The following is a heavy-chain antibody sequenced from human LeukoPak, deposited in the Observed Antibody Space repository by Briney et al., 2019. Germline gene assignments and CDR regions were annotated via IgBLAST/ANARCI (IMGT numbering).Heavy chain of an antibody. CDR3: ATDYGDYFDY. J-gene: IGHJ4*02. CDR1: GGSINSYW. CDR2: IYTTGMT. V-gene: IGHV4-4*07. D-gene: IGHD4-17*01. Sequence: SETLSLTCSVSGGSINSYWWSWIRQPAGKGLEFIGRIYTTGMTNYNPSLKSRVSMSVDTSKNQFSLELRSVTAADTAVYYCATDYGDYFDYWGQGTLVTVSS.